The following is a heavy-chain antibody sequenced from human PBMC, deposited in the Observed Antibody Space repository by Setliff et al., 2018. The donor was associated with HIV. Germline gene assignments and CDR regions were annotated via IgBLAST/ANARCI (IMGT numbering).Heavy chain of an antibody. CDR2: IIPVLDMP. CDR1: GYTFDIYY. V-gene: IGHV1-69*10. CDR3: ARKEYQLLHAFDI. Sequence: SVKVSCKTSGYTFDIYYIHWVRQAPGQGLEWMGGIIPVLDMPHYAQKFQGRVTMTADKSTNTAYMEVTSLRSEDTAVYYCARKEYQLLHAFDIWGQGTMVTVSS. J-gene: IGHJ3*02. D-gene: IGHD2-2*01.